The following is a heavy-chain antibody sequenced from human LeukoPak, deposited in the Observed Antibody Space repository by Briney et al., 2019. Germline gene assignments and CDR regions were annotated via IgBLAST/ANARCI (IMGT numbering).Heavy chain of an antibody. J-gene: IGHJ4*02. CDR3: ARDKGTGWYFLY. Sequence: GGSLRLSCAASGFTFSSYSMNWVRQAPGKGLEWVSSISSSSSYIYYADSVKGRFTISRDNAKNSLYLQMNSLRAEDTAVYYCARDKGTGWYFLYWGQGTLVTVSS. D-gene: IGHD6-19*01. V-gene: IGHV3-21*01. CDR2: ISSSSSYI. CDR1: GFTFSSYS.